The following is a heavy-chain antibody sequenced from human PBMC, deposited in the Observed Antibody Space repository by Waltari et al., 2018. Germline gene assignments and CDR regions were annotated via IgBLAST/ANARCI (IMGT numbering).Heavy chain of an antibody. V-gene: IGHV1-18*01. Sequence: QVHLVQSGAEVKKPGASVKVSCKASAYTFSTYGITWVRQAPGQGHEWVGWISTHEGNTSSPQNFQRRLTLTTDTSTYTAYMELSSLTSDDTAVYYCATAVGGNMEFDSWGHGTLVTVSA. CDR3: ATAVGGNMEFDS. J-gene: IGHJ5*01. D-gene: IGHD6-19*01. CDR2: ISTHEGNT. CDR1: AYTFSTYG.